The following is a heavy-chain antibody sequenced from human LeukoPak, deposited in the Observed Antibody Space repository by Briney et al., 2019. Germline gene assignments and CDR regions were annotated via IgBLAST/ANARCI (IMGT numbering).Heavy chain of an antibody. J-gene: IGHJ6*02. CDR2: INHSGST. D-gene: IGHD4-17*01. Sequence: SETLSLTCAVYGGSFSSYYWSWIRQPPGKGLEWIGEINHSGSTNYNPSLKSRVTISVDTSKNQFSLKLSSVTAADTAVYYCARTDLPTVTTYSYYYYYGMDVWGQGTTVTVSS. CDR3: ARTDLPTVTTYSYYYYYGMDV. V-gene: IGHV4-34*01. CDR1: GGSFSSYY.